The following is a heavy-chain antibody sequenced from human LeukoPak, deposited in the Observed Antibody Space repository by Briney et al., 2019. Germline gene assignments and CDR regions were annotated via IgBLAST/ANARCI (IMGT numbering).Heavy chain of an antibody. CDR1: GFTFSSYA. D-gene: IGHD6-13*01. Sequence: GGSLRLSCAASGFTFSSYATHWVRQAPGKGLEWVAVISYDGSNKYYADSVKGRFTISRDNSKNTLYLQTNSLRAEDTAVYYCAKGASPGIAAAGAGFLFDYWGQGTLVTVSS. CDR3: AKGASPGIAAAGAGFLFDY. CDR2: ISYDGSNK. V-gene: IGHV3-30-3*01. J-gene: IGHJ4*02.